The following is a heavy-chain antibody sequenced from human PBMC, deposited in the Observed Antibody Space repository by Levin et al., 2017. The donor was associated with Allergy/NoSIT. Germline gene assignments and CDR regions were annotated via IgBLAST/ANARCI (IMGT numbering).Heavy chain of an antibody. J-gene: IGHJ4*02. CDR2: ISSSSSYI. Sequence: GESLKISCAASGFTFSSYSMNWVRQAPGKGLEWVSSISSSSSYIYYADSVKGRFTISRDNAKNSLYLQMNSLRAEDTAVYYCARDLGPYGSGSYYNVLDYWGQGTLVTVSS. CDR1: GFTFSSYS. D-gene: IGHD3-10*01. V-gene: IGHV3-21*01. CDR3: ARDLGPYGSGSYYNVLDY.